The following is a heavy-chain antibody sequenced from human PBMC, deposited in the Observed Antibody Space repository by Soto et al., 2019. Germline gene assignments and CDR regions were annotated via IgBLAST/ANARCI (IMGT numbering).Heavy chain of an antibody. D-gene: IGHD3-3*01. Sequence: TLSLTCTVSGGSISSGDYYWSWIRQPPGKGLEWIGYIYYSGSTYYNPSLKGRVTISVDTSKNQFSLKLSSVTAADTAVYYCAREGADYDFWSGPAHDAFDIWGQGTMVTVSS. J-gene: IGHJ3*02. CDR2: IYYSGST. CDR3: AREGADYDFWSGPAHDAFDI. V-gene: IGHV4-30-4*01. CDR1: GGSISSGDYY.